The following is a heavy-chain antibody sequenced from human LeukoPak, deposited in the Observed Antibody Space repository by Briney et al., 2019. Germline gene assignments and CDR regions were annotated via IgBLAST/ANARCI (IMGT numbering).Heavy chain of an antibody. J-gene: IGHJ4*02. D-gene: IGHD2-21*01. CDR1: GGSISSGSYY. CDR3: ASCGGDSWN. Sequence: SQTLSLTCTVSGGSISSGSYYWSWIRQPAGTGLEWIGRIYTSGSTNYNPSLKSRVTISVDTSKSQFSLKLSSVTAADTAVYYCASCGGDSWNWGRGTLVTVSS. CDR2: IYTSGST. V-gene: IGHV4-61*02.